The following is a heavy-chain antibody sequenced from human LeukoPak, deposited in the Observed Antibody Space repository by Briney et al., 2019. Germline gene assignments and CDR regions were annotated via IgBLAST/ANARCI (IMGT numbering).Heavy chain of an antibody. Sequence: SEALSLTCAVYGGSFSGYYWSWIRQPPGKGLEWIGEINHSGSTNYSPSLKSRVTISVDTSKNQFSLKLSSVTAADTAVYYCARGYSNYVNYYMDVWGKGTTVTVSS. CDR3: ARGYSNYVNYYMDV. J-gene: IGHJ6*03. CDR1: GGSFSGYY. V-gene: IGHV4-34*01. CDR2: INHSGST. D-gene: IGHD4-11*01.